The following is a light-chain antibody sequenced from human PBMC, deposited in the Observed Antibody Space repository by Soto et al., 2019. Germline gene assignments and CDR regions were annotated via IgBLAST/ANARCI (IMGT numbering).Light chain of an antibody. CDR3: AAWDDSLNSRM. Sequence: QSVLTQSPSASGTPGQRVTISCSGSSSNIGRYSVYWYQQLPGTAPRLLIFGNNQRPSGVPDRFFGSKSGTSASLAISGLRSEDEADYYCAAWDDSLNSRMFGGGTKLTVL. CDR1: SSNIGRYS. CDR2: GNN. J-gene: IGLJ3*02. V-gene: IGLV1-47*01.